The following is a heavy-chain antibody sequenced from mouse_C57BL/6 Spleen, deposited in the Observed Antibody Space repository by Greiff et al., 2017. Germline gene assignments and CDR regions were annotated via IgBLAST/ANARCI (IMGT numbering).Heavy chain of an antibody. V-gene: IGHV1-26*01. CDR1: GYTFTDYY. J-gene: IGHJ2*01. CDR2: INPNNGGT. Sequence: VQLPQSGPELVKPGASVKISCKASGYTFTDYYMNWVKTSHGKSLEWIGDINPNNGGTSSNQKFKGKATLTVDKSSSTAYMELLSLTSEDSAVYYGARRPLYGNYEGYFDYWGQGTTLTVSS. CDR3: ARRPLYGNYEGYFDY. D-gene: IGHD2-1*01.